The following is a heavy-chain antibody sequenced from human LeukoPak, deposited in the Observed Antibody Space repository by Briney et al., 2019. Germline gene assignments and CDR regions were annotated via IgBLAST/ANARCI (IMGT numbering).Heavy chain of an antibody. CDR2: ISGGGDNT. CDR1: GFTFSNYA. Sequence: HPGGSLRLSCSVFGFTFSNYAMHWVRQAPGKGLEWVSTISGGGDNTYYADSVRGRFTIPRDNSNNTLYLQMTSLRAGDTAVYYCAKTTSDYGDYRTYWGLGTQVTVSS. D-gene: IGHD4-17*01. V-gene: IGHV3-23*01. J-gene: IGHJ4*02. CDR3: AKTTSDYGDYRTY.